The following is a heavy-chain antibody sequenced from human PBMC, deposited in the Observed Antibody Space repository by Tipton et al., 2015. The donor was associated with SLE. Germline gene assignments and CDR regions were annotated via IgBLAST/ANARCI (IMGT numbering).Heavy chain of an antibody. D-gene: IGHD2-21*02. J-gene: IGHJ2*01. Sequence: TLSLTCAVFGGSISSGDYYWSWIRQPPGKGLEWIGYIYHSGTTNYNPSLKSRITISVDTSKNQFSLDLSSVTAADTAVYYCARLTVTPHWYFDLWGRGTPVTVSS. CDR1: GGSISSGDYY. CDR3: ARLTVTPHWYFDL. CDR2: IYHSGTT. V-gene: IGHV4-61*08.